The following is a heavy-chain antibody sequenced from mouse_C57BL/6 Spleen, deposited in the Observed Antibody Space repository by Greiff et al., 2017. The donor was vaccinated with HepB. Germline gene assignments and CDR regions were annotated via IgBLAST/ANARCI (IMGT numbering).Heavy chain of an antibody. J-gene: IGHJ2*01. CDR1: GYTFTDYY. CDR3: ARRNFYDYDLDY. V-gene: IGHV1-26*01. Sequence: EVQLQQSGPELVKPGASVKISCKASGYTFTDYYMNWVKQSHGKSLEWIGDINPNNGGTSYNQKFKGKATLTVDKSSSTAYMELRSLTSEDSAVYYCARRNFYDYDLDYWGQGTTLTVSS. D-gene: IGHD2-4*01. CDR2: INPNNGGT.